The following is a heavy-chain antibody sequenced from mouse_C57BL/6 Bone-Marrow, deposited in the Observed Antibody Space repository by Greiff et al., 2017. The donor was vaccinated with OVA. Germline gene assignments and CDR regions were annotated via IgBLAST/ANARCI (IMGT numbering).Heavy chain of an antibody. CDR2: INPSTGGT. J-gene: IGHJ4*01. CDR3: ARPGRDYAMDN. Sequence: EVQLQQSGPELVKPGASVKISCKASGYSFTGYYMNWVKQSPEKSLEWIGEINPSTGGTTYNQKFKAKATLTVDKSSSTAYMQLKSLTSEDSAVYYCARPGRDYAMDNWGQGTSVTVSS. V-gene: IGHV1-42*01. CDR1: GYSFTGYY.